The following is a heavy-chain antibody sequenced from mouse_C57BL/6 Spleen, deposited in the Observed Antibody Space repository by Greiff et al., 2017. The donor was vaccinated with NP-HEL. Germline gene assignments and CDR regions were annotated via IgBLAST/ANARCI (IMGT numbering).Heavy chain of an antibody. CDR1: GYTFTSYG. CDR3: ARPSPDYYAMDY. Sequence: VQLKQSGAELARPGASVKLSCKASGYTFTSYGISWVKQRTGQGLEWIGEIYPRSGNTYYNEKFKGKATLTADKSSSTAYMELRSLTSEDSAVYFCARPSPDYYAMDYWGQGTSVTVSS. CDR2: IYPRSGNT. V-gene: IGHV1-81*01. J-gene: IGHJ4*01.